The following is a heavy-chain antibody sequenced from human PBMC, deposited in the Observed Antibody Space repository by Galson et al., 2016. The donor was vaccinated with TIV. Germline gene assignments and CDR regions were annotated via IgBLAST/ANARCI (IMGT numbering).Heavy chain of an antibody. CDR3: TRAAGKNGASCYATCETFDI. CDR1: GDSVSSDSAA. CDR2: TYYRSRWYY. D-gene: IGHD2-2*01. V-gene: IGHV6-1*01. J-gene: IGHJ3*02. Sequence: CAISGDSVSSDSAAWNWVRQSPSRGLEWLGRTYYRSRWYYDCKVSVKSRITINPDTSKNQFSLQLNSVTPEDTAVYYCTRAAGKNGASCYATCETFDIWDQGTMVTVSS.